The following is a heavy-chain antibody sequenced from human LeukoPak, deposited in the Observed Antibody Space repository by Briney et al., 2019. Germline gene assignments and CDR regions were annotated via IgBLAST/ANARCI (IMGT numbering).Heavy chain of an antibody. V-gene: IGHV3-48*02. J-gene: IGHJ4*02. Sequence: GGSLRLSCAASGFSFSSYEMNWVRQTPGKGLEWVSYISSSSSTIYYADSVKGRFTISRDNAKNSLYLQMNSLRDEDTAVYYCARDHSSSWYLVGRNFDYWGQGTLVTVSS. CDR1: GFSFSSYE. CDR3: ARDHSSSWYLVGRNFDY. D-gene: IGHD6-13*01. CDR2: ISSSSSTI.